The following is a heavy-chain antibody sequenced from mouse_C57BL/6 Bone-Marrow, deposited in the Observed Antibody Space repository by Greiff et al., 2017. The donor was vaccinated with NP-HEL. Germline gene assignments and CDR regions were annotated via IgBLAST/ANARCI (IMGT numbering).Heavy chain of an antibody. V-gene: IGHV14-4*01. CDR1: GFNIKVDY. CDR2: IDPENGDT. Sequence: VQLQQSGAELVRPGASVKLSCTASGFNIKVDYMHWVKQRPEQGLEWIGWIDPENGDTEYASKFQGKATITADTSSNTAYLQLSSLTSEDTAVYYCTTSGTGFAYWGQGTLVTVSA. J-gene: IGHJ3*01. D-gene: IGHD4-1*01. CDR3: TTSGTGFAY.